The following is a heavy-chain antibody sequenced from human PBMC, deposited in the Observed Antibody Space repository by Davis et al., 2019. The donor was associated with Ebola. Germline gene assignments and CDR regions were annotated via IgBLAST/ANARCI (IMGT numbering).Heavy chain of an antibody. CDR1: GFTFSSYW. D-gene: IGHD1-26*01. CDR3: ARTIGSYYWFDP. Sequence: GESLKISCAASGFTFSSYWMHWVRQAPGKGLVWVSRIYTDGSSTSYADSVKGRFTISRDNAKNTLYLQMNSLRAEDTAVHYCARTIGSYYWFDPWGQGTLVTVSS. CDR2: IYTDGSST. J-gene: IGHJ5*02. V-gene: IGHV3-74*01.